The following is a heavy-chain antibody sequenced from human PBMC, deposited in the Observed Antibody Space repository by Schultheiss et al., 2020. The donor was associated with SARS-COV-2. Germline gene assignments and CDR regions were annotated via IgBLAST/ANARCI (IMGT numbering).Heavy chain of an antibody. Sequence: GGSLRLSCAASGFTFSSYAMSWVRQAPGKGLEWVSAISGSGGSTYYADSVKGRFTISRDKSKNTLYLQMNSLRAEETAVYYCAKDLGYCSSTSCYTIDYWGQGTLVTVSS. CDR3: AKDLGYCSSTSCYTIDY. D-gene: IGHD2-2*02. CDR2: ISGSGGST. V-gene: IGHV3-23*01. J-gene: IGHJ4*02. CDR1: GFTFSSYA.